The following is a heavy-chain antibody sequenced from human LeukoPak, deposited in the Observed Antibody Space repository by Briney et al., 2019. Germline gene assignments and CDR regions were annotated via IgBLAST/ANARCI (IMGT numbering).Heavy chain of an antibody. CDR2: IRSKAYGETA. J-gene: IGHJ5*02. CDR3: AKSRVAVAAPRNWFDP. CDR1: GFTFGDYA. V-gene: IGHV3-49*03. Sequence: QAGGSLRLSCTASGFTFGDYAMSWIRQAPGKGLEWVGFIRSKAYGETADYAASVKGRFTISRDDSKAIAYLQMNSLRVEDTAVYYCAKSRVAVAAPRNWFDPWGQGTLVTVSS. D-gene: IGHD6-19*01.